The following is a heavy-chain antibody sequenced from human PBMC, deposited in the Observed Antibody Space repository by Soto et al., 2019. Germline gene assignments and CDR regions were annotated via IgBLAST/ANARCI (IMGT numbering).Heavy chain of an antibody. D-gene: IGHD6-13*01. J-gene: IGHJ2*01. V-gene: IGHV4-59*01. CDR2: IYYSGST. CDR3: ASFFFQAAVGIRDTVPVSAFLLNRSSDL. Sequence: KGLEWIGYIYYSGSTNYNPSLKSRVTISVDTSKNQFSLKLSSVTAADTAVYYCASFFFQAAVGIRDTVPVSAFLLNRSSDL.